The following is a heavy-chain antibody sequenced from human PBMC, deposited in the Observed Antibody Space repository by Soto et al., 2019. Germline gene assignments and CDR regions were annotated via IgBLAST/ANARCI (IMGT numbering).Heavy chain of an antibody. Sequence: QLQLQESGPGLVKPSETLSLTCTVSGGSVSSSSYYWGWIRQPPGKGLEWIGTISYSGSTYYNPSLKRRVTTSVDTSKNQFSLRLTSVTAADTAVYYCARLEGDYLGFDYWGQGTLVTVSS. D-gene: IGHD4-17*01. CDR3: ARLEGDYLGFDY. CDR2: ISYSGST. V-gene: IGHV4-39*01. J-gene: IGHJ4*02. CDR1: GGSVSSSSYY.